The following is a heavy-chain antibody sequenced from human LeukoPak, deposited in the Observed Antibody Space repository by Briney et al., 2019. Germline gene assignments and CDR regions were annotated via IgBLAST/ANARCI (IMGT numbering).Heavy chain of an antibody. Sequence: SETLSLTCAVYGGSFSGYYWSWIRQPPGKGLEWIGEINHSGSTNYNPSLKSRVTISVDTSKNQFSLKLSSVTAADTAVYYCARGRSQYYYDSSGYPLLFYYWGQGTLVTVSS. CDR3: ARGRSQYYYDSSGYPLLFYY. D-gene: IGHD3-22*01. CDR2: INHSGST. V-gene: IGHV4-34*01. CDR1: GGSFSGYY. J-gene: IGHJ4*02.